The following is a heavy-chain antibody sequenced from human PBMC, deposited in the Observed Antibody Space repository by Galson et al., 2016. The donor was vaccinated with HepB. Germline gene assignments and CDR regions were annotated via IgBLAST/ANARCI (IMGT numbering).Heavy chain of an antibody. V-gene: IGHV4-31*03. D-gene: IGHD3-22*01. J-gene: IGHJ3*02. Sequence: TLSLTCTVSGASIRSGTYYWSWIRQHPEKGLEWIGYVYYSGATYYNPSLKSRVTISIDTSQKQFSLKVSSVTAADTAVYYCARGHSYDTSGPLNWIFDIWGQGTMVAASS. CDR1: GASIRSGTYY. CDR3: ARGHSYDTSGPLNWIFDI. CDR2: VYYSGAT.